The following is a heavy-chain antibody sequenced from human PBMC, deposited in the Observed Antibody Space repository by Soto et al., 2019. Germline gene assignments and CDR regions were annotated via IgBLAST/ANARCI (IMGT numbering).Heavy chain of an antibody. CDR3: ARARWYDAFDV. CDR2: IFHGGNT. V-gene: IGHV4-38-2*01. D-gene: IGHD2-15*01. CDR1: GFFIGSGNY. Sequence: SETLSLTCAVSGFFIGSGNYWGWIRKPPGKGLEWIGSIFHGGNTYYNPSLKSRVTISVDMSKNQFSLKLNSVTAADTAVYYCARARWYDAFDVWGQGIVVTVSS. J-gene: IGHJ3*01.